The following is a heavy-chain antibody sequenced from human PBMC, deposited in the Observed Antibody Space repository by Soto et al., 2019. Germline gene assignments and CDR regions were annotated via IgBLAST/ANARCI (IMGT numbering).Heavy chain of an antibody. J-gene: IGHJ6*02. CDR1: GYSFTSYW. CDR3: ARLMGYCSSTSCLYYYYYGMDV. CDR2: IDPSDSYT. D-gene: IGHD2-2*01. V-gene: IGHV5-10-1*01. Sequence: PGESLKISCKGSGYSFTSYWISWVRQMPGKGLEWMGRIDPSDSYTNYSPSFQGHVTTSADKSISTAYLQWSSLKASDTAMYYCARLMGYCSSTSCLYYYYYGMDVWGQGTTVTVSS.